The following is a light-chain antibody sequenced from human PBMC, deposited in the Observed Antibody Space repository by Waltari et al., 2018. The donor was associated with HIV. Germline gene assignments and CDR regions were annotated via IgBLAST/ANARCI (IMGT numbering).Light chain of an antibody. CDR3: CSYAGTSTYV. Sequence: QSALTQSASVSGSPGQSITISCTGTSSDVGSYNLVSWYQQHPGKAPKFLIYEVTQRPSGVSDRFSGSKSGNTASLTISGLQAEDEADYYCCSYAGTSTYVFGTGTKVIVL. V-gene: IGLV2-23*02. CDR1: SSDVGSYNL. J-gene: IGLJ1*01. CDR2: EVT.